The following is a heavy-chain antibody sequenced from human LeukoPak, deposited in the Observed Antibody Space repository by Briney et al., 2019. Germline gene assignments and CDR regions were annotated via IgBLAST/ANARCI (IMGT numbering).Heavy chain of an antibody. D-gene: IGHD6-13*01. CDR3: ARDIAAAPWFDL. CDR2: ISSSSRYT. J-gene: IGHJ5*02. V-gene: IGHV3-11*06. Sequence: PGGSLRLSCAASGFTFSDYYISWIRLAPGKGLELVSHISSSSRYTHYADAVKDRFTISRDNAKNSRYLQMNILRTEDTAVYYCARDIAAAPWFDLWGQGSLVTVSS. CDR1: GFTFSDYY.